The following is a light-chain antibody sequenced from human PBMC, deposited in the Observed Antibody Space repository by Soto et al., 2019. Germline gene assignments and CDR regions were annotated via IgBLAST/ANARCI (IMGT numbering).Light chain of an antibody. V-gene: IGKV1-9*01. Sequence: DIQLTQSPSFLSASVGDRATITCRASQGISSYLAWYQQKPGKAPKLLIYAASTLQSGVPSRFSGSGSGTEFTLTISSLQPEDFATYYCQQLNSYHITFGQGTRLEIK. CDR1: QGISSY. CDR3: QQLNSYHIT. CDR2: AAS. J-gene: IGKJ5*01.